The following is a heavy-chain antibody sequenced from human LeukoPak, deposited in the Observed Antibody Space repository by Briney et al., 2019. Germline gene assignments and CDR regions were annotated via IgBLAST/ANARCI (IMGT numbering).Heavy chain of an antibody. CDR1: GFPFSSYA. V-gene: IGHV3-23*01. CDR2: ISGSGGSR. CDR3: AKGSGADYLDY. D-gene: IGHD7-27*01. Sequence: GSLRLSCAASGFPFSSYAMSWVRQAPGKGLEWVSGISGSGGSRYYADSVKGRFTISRDNSKNTTNLQMNSLRAEDTAVYYCAKGSGADYLDYWGQGTLVTVSS. J-gene: IGHJ4*02.